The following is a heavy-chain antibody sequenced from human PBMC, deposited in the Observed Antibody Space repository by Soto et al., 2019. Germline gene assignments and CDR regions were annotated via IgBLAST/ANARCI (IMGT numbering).Heavy chain of an antibody. Sequence: SETLSLTCAVYGGSFSGYYWSWIRQPPGKGLEWIGEINHSGSTNYNPSLKSRVTISVDTSKNQFSLKLSSVTAADTAVYYCARWGHNYDFCSGYYQTWFEPWGQGTLVTGS. CDR1: GGSFSGYY. J-gene: IGHJ5*02. CDR2: INHSGST. V-gene: IGHV4-34*01. CDR3: ARWGHNYDFCSGYYQTWFEP. D-gene: IGHD3-3*01.